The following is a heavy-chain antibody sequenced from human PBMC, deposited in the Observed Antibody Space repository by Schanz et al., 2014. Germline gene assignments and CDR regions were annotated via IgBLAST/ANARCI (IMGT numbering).Heavy chain of an antibody. CDR2: IHTGSGNT. CDR1: GYTFTTYY. V-gene: IGHV1-8*01. Sequence: QVQLVQSAAEVKKPGVSVKVSCKASGYTFTTYYIHWVRQAPGQGPEWVGWIHTGSGNTKYSQKFEGRVTMTRNTSITTAYLELSSLRSGDTAVYYCTKGRTFGRWGQGTLXTVSS. D-gene: IGHD3-16*01. CDR3: TKGRTFGR. J-gene: IGHJ4*02.